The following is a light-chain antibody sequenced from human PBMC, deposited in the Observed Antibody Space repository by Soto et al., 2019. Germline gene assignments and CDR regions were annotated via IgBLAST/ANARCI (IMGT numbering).Light chain of an antibody. J-gene: IGLJ1*01. CDR1: SRDVGGYNY. CDR2: DVG. CDR3: NSYRNTAARYV. V-gene: IGLV2-14*03. Sequence: QSVLTQPASVSGSPGQSITISCTGTSRDVGGYNYVSWYQHRPGEVPQLIIYDVGNRPSGVSDRFSGSKSGDTASLTISGLRAEDEADYYCNSYRNTAARYVFGTGTKLTVL.